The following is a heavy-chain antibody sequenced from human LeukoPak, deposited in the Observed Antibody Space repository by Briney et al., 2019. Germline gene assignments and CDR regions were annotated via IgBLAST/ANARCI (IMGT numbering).Heavy chain of an antibody. CDR1: GGSFSGYY. Sequence: SETLSLTCAVYGGSFSGYYWSWIRQPPGKGLEWIGEINHSGSTNYNPSLKSRVTISVDTSKNQFSLKLSSVTAADTAVYYCARQAVAGNGFDYWGQGTLVTVPS. CDR3: ARQAVAGNGFDY. D-gene: IGHD6-19*01. CDR2: INHSGST. J-gene: IGHJ4*02. V-gene: IGHV4-34*01.